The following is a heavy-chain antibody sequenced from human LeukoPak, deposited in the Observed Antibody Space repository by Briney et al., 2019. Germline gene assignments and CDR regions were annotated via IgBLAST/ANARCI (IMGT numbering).Heavy chain of an antibody. CDR3: ARDLLYYYDSSGYKFDY. V-gene: IGHV1-58*02. J-gene: IGHJ4*02. D-gene: IGHD3-22*01. CDR2: IVVGSGNT. Sequence: TSVKVSCKASGFTFTSSAMQWVRQARGQRLEWIGWIVVGSGNTNYAQKFQERVTITRDMSTSTAYMELSSLRSEDTAVYYCARDLLYYYDSSGYKFDYWGQGTLVTASS. CDR1: GFTFTSSA.